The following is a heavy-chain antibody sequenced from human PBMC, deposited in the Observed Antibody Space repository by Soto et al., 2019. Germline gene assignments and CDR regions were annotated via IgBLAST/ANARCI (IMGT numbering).Heavy chain of an antibody. CDR2: IIPIFGTA. D-gene: IGHD1-26*01. CDR1: GGTFSSYA. Sequence: RASVKVSCKASGGTFSSYAISWVRQAPGQGLEWMGGIIPIFGTANYAQKFQGRVTITADESTSTAYMELSSLRSEDTAVYYCARDRIVGAPQMGWFDPWGQGTLVTVSS. CDR3: ARDRIVGAPQMGWFDP. J-gene: IGHJ5*02. V-gene: IGHV1-69*13.